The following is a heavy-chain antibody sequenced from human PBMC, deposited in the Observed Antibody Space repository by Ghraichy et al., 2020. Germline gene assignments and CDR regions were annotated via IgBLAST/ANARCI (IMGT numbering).Heavy chain of an antibody. D-gene: IGHD6-13*01. J-gene: IGHJ6*03. CDR2: ISGTGIST. CDR1: GFTFSSYA. Sequence: GGSLRLSCAASGFTFSSYAMSWVRQAPGKGLEWVSSISGTGISTYYADSVKGRFTISRDNSKSTLYLRMHSLRAEDTAVYYCAKNSSSWYYYYMDVWGKGTTVTVSS. CDR3: AKNSSSWYYYYMDV. V-gene: IGHV3-23*01.